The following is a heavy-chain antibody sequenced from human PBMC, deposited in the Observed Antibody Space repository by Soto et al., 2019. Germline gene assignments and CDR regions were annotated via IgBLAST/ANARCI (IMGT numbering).Heavy chain of an antibody. Sequence: GGSLRLSCAASGFTFSSYGMHWVRQAPGKGLEWVAVIWYDGSNKYYADSVKGRFTISRDNSKNTLYLQMNSLRAEDTAVYYCATTHLATMVRGAYLLDYWGQGTLVTVSS. CDR1: GFTFSSYG. CDR2: IWYDGSNK. D-gene: IGHD3-10*01. J-gene: IGHJ4*02. V-gene: IGHV3-33*01. CDR3: ATTHLATMVRGAYLLDY.